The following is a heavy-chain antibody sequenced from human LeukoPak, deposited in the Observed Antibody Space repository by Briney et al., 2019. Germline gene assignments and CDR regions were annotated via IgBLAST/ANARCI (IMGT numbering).Heavy chain of an antibody. CDR3: ARCSVPADDY. V-gene: IGHV3-21*01. Sequence: PVGALRLSCADSGFTFSSYSMNWVRQAPGKGLEWVSSISSSSSYIYYADSVKGRFAISRHNAKNSLYLQMNSLRAEDTAVYYCARCSVPADDYWGQGTLVTVSS. CDR1: GFTFSSYS. CDR2: ISSSSSYI. D-gene: IGHD2-2*01. J-gene: IGHJ4*02.